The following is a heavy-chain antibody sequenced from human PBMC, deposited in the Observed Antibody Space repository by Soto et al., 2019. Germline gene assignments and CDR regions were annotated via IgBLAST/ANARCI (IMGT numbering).Heavy chain of an antibody. Sequence: GGSLSLSWLASGFTFTDHYMDWVRQAPGTGLEWIARTKNKPNNYTTTYAASVKGRFTISRDDSESSLYLQMNNLKTEDTAVYYCAREIRRDYYYYYPLDVWGQGTTVTVSS. V-gene: IGHV3-72*01. CDR3: AREIRRDYYYYYPLDV. CDR2: TKNKPNNYTT. J-gene: IGHJ6*02. CDR1: GFTFTDHY.